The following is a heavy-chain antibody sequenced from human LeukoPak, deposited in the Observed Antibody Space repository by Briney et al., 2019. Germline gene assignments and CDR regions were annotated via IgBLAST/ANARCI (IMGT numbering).Heavy chain of an antibody. J-gene: IGHJ6*02. CDR2: IYYSGST. CDR1: GGSISSYY. CDR3: ARHSGWYENGMDV. D-gene: IGHD6-19*01. Sequence: SETLSLTCTVSGGSISSYYWSWIRQPPGKGLEWIAYIYYSGSTNYNPSLKSRFTISVDTSKNQFSLKRSSVTAADTAVYYCARHSGWYENGMDVWGQGTTVTVSS. V-gene: IGHV4-59*08.